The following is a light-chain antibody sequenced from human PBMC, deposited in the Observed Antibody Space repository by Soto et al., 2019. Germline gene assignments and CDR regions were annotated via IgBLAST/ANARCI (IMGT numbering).Light chain of an antibody. CDR3: QQYYTTPLT. CDR2: WAS. Sequence: DIVMTQSPDSLAVSLGERATINCKSSQSVLYSSNNKSYLTWYQQKPGQPPNLLIYWASTRESGVPDRFSGSGSGTDFTLTISSLQAEDVAVYYCQQYYTTPLTFGGGTKVEIK. V-gene: IGKV4-1*01. J-gene: IGKJ4*01. CDR1: QSVLYSSNNKSY.